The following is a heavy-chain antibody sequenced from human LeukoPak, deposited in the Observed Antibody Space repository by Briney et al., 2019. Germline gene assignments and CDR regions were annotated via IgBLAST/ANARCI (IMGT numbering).Heavy chain of an antibody. J-gene: IGHJ4*02. V-gene: IGHV3-74*01. D-gene: IGHD5-18*01. CDR1: GFTLSNHW. Sequence: GGSLRLSCAASGFTLSNHWMHWIRQARGKGLMWVSRINRDGSRTDYADSVKGRFTTSRDDAKNTLYLQVNSLRAEDTAVYFCARGGSDTAMAHDYWGQGTLVTVSS. CDR3: ARGGSDTAMAHDY. CDR2: INRDGSRT.